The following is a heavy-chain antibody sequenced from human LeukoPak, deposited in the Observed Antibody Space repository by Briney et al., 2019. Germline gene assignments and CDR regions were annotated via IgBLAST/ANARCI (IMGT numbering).Heavy chain of an antibody. J-gene: IGHJ4*02. Sequence: GGSLRLSCAASGFTFNNFAMSWVRQAPGKGLEWVSGISASGGHTYYGDSAKGRFTISRDKSKGTLSLQMNSLRAEDTAVYYGAKDDSRALDHFDYWGQGTLVTVSS. CDR2: ISASGGHT. CDR3: AKDDSRALDHFDY. V-gene: IGHV3-23*01. CDR1: GFTFNNFA. D-gene: IGHD3-22*01.